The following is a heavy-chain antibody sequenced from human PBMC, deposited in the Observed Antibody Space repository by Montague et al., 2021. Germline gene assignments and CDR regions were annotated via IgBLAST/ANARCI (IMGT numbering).Heavy chain of an antibody. CDR2: IYWNDDK. Sequence: PALVKPTQTLTLTCNFSGFSLDTRAVGVGWIRQPPGKALEWLALIYWNDDKRYSPSLKSRLTITKDTSKNQVVLTMTNADPVDTATYYCARHNSGWYFDFDYWGQGTLVTASS. V-gene: IGHV2-5*01. CDR1: GFSLDTRAVG. J-gene: IGHJ4*02. D-gene: IGHD6-19*01. CDR3: ARHNSGWYFDFDY.